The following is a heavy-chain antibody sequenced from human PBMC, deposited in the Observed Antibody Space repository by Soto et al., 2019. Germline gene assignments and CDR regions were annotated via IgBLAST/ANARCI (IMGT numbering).Heavy chain of an antibody. Sequence: EVQLVESGGGLAQPGESLRLSCTASGFSFSSYWMSWVLQAPGKGLEWVANIKQEGNDKYYVDSVKGRFTISRDNAKNSLYLQMNSLRAEDTAVYYCVGSSSWYVGFDIWGQGTMVTVSS. CDR1: GFSFSSYW. J-gene: IGHJ3*02. CDR2: IKQEGNDK. CDR3: VGSSSWYVGFDI. V-gene: IGHV3-7*03. D-gene: IGHD6-13*01.